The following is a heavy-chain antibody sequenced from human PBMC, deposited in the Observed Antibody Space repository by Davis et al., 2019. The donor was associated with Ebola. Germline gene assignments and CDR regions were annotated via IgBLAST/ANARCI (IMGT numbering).Heavy chain of an antibody. CDR2: ISAYNGNT. CDR3: ARDGEVYAIYYYGMDV. V-gene: IGHV1-18*01. J-gene: IGHJ6*02. CDR1: GGTFSSYA. Sequence: AASVKVSCKASGGTFSSYAISWVRQAPGQGLEWMGWISAYNGNTNYAQKLQGRVTMTTDTSTSTAYMELRSLRSDDTAVYYCARDGEVYAIYYYGMDVWGQGTTVTVSS. D-gene: IGHD2-8*01.